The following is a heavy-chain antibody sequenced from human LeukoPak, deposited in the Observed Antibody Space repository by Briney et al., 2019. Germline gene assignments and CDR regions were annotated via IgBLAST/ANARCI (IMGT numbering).Heavy chain of an antibody. CDR1: GGSISSYY. J-gene: IGHJ4*02. CDR3: ARSRIAAAGTEDY. V-gene: IGHV4-59*01. CDR2: IYYSGST. D-gene: IGHD6-13*01. Sequence: PSETLSLTCTVSGGSISSYYWSWIRQPPGKGLECIGYIYYSGSTNYNPSLKSRVTISVDTSKNQFSLKLSSVTAADTAVYYCARSRIAAAGTEDYWGQGTLVTVSS.